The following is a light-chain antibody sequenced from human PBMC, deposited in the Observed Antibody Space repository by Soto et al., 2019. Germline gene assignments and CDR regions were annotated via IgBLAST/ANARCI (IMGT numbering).Light chain of an antibody. J-gene: IGKJ5*01. V-gene: IGKV3-15*01. Sequence: DRVMTQSPATLSLSPGERATLSCRASQSVGSSLAWYRLKPGQAPRLLIYSASTRATGTPARLTGSGSGTEFTLNISSLQSEDAAVYYCQQYTNGPPITFGQGTRLEIK. CDR3: QQYTNGPPIT. CDR2: SAS. CDR1: QSVGSS.